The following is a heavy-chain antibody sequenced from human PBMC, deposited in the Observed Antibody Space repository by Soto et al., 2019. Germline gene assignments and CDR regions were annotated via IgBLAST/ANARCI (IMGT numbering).Heavy chain of an antibody. CDR3: ARDRWGGGRDMDV. J-gene: IGHJ6*02. D-gene: IGHD3-10*01. V-gene: IGHV3-74*01. Sequence: EVQLVESGGGLVQPRGSLRLSCAASGFTFSTYWIHWVRQAPGKVLVWVSRINSDGSSTNYADSVKGRFTISRDNAKNTLFLQMNSLRAEDTDVYYCARDRWGGGRDMDVWGQVTTVTVSS. CDR1: GFTFSTYW. CDR2: INSDGSST.